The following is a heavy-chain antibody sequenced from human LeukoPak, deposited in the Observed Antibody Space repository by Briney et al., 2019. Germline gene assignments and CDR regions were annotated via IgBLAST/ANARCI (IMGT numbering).Heavy chain of an antibody. CDR1: GYTFTGYY. D-gene: IGHD6-19*01. V-gene: IGHV1-8*02. Sequence: ASVKVSCKASGYTFTGYYMHWVRQAPGQGLEWMGWINPNSGNTGYAQKFQGRVTMTRNTSISTAYMELSSLRSEDTAVYYCARRWRQWLPKGANWFDPWGQGTLVAVSS. CDR3: ARRWRQWLPKGANWFDP. CDR2: INPNSGNT. J-gene: IGHJ5*02.